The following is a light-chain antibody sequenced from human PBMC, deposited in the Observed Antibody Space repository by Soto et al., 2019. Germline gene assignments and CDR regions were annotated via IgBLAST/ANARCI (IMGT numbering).Light chain of an antibody. CDR3: QQYGNSPYT. Sequence: EIVLPQSPGTLSLSPGVRATLSCRASQSVSSSYLAWYQQKPGQAPRLLIYDASSRATGIPDRFSGSGSGTDFTLTISRLEPEDFAVYYCQQYGNSPYTFGQGTKLEIK. V-gene: IGKV3-20*01. J-gene: IGKJ2*01. CDR2: DAS. CDR1: QSVSSSY.